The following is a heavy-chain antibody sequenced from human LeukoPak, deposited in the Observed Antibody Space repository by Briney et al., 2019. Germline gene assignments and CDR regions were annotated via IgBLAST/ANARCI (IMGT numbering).Heavy chain of an antibody. V-gene: IGHV4-39*01. CDR1: GDSISRSNYY. CDR3: ARRDRYSSGQFDH. D-gene: IGHD5-18*01. CDR2: IHYTGST. Sequence: PSETLSLTCSVSGDSISRSNYYWGWIRQPPGKGLEWIGSIHYTGSTYHNPSLKSRVTMSVDTSKNQFSLKMNSVTATDTAVYYCARRDRYSSGQFDHWGQGTLVTVSS. J-gene: IGHJ4*02.